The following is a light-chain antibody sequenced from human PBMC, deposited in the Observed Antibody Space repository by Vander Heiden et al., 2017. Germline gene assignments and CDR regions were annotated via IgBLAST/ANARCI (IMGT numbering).Light chain of an antibody. Sequence: VLTQSPLFLPVTTGESASISCRSSQSLLYRDGNNYLDWYLQKPGQSPQLLIYLGSTRASGVPERFTGSGSGTDFALKITRVEAEDVGIYYCMQPLQTPRTFGQGTKVEI. CDR2: LGS. CDR3: MQPLQTPRT. CDR1: QSLLYRDGNNY. J-gene: IGKJ1*01. V-gene: IGKV2-28*01.